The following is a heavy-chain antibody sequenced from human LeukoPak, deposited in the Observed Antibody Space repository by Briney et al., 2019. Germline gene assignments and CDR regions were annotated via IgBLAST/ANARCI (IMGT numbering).Heavy chain of an antibody. J-gene: IGHJ4*02. CDR1: GFTFSIYW. CDR3: ARDGTVHSSYFDY. V-gene: IGHV3-7*05. CDR2: IKQDGSEK. D-gene: IGHD6-6*01. Sequence: PGGSLRLSCAASGFTFSIYWVSWVRQAPGKGLEWVANIKQDGSEKYYVDSVKGRFTISRDNAKNSLFLQVNSLRAEDTAVYYCARDGTVHSSYFDYWGQGTLVTVSS.